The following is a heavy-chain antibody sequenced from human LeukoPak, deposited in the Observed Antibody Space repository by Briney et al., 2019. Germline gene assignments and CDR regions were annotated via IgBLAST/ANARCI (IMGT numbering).Heavy chain of an antibody. V-gene: IGHV3-74*01. D-gene: IGHD3-16*02. J-gene: IGHJ4*02. CDR3: ARDYREVGRDY. CDR1: GFTFSSYW. CDR2: INNDGSST. Sequence: GGSLRLSCAASGFTFSSYWMHWVRQAPGKGLVWVSRINNDGSSTSYADSVKGRFTISRDNAKKTVHLQMNSLRAEDTAVYYCARDYREVGRDYWGQGTLVTVSS.